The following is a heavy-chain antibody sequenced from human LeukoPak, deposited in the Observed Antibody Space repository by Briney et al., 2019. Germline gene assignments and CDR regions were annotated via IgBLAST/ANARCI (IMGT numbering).Heavy chain of an antibody. J-gene: IGHJ4*02. V-gene: IGHV4-39*07. CDR2: IYYSGST. CDR1: GDSISNSNYY. Sequence: SETLSLTCTVSGDSISNSNYYWGWIRQPPGKGLEWIGSIYYSGSTYYNPFLKSRVTISVDTSKNQFSLKLSSVTAADTAVYYCASYDYVKYYFDYWGQGTLVTVSS. D-gene: IGHD3-16*01. CDR3: ASYDYVKYYFDY.